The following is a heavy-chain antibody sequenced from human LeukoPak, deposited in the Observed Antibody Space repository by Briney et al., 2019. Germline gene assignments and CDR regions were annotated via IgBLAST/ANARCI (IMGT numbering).Heavy chain of an antibody. CDR3: ASFTMVRGVKGYFDY. CDR1: GGTFSSYA. Sequence: SVKVSCKASGGTFSSYAISWVRQAPGQGLEWMGRIIPIFGIANYAQKSQGRVTITADKSTSTAYMELSSLRSEDTAVYYCASFTMVRGVKGYFDYWGQGTLVTVSS. J-gene: IGHJ4*02. D-gene: IGHD3-10*01. V-gene: IGHV1-69*04. CDR2: IIPIFGIA.